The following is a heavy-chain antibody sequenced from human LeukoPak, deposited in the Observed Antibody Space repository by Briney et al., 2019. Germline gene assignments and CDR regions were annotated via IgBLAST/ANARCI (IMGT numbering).Heavy chain of an antibody. CDR1: GGTFSSYA. J-gene: IGHJ6*03. CDR2: IIPIFGTA. CDR3: ARDDIVVVPAAHYYYYMDV. D-gene: IGHD2-2*01. Sequence: ASVKVSCKASGGTFSSYAISWVRQAPGQGLEWMGGIIPIFGTANYAQKFQGRVTITADESTSTAYTELSSLRSEDTAVYYCARDDIVVVPAAHYYYYMDVWGKGTTVTVSS. V-gene: IGHV1-69*13.